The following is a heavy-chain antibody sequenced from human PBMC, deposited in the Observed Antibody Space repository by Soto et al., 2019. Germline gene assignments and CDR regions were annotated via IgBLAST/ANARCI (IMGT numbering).Heavy chain of an antibody. CDR2: RYYSEST. J-gene: IGHJ4*02. D-gene: IGHD2-15*01. CDR1: GGSITTGGYY. Sequence: SETLSLTCTVSGGSITTGGYYWSWIRQLPGKGLEWIGHRYYSESTYCNPSLKSRVSISLDTSKNQFSLKLSFVTAADTAMYYCARTKCSGGSCYSWSLDYWGQGTPVTVSS. V-gene: IGHV4-31*03. CDR3: ARTKCSGGSCYSWSLDY.